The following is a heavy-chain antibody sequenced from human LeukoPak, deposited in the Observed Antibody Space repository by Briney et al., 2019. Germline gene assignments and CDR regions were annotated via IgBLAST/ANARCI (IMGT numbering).Heavy chain of an antibody. D-gene: IGHD3-10*01. V-gene: IGHV4-39*07. Sequence: SENLSLTCTVSGGSISSSSYYWGWIRQPPGKGLEWIGSIYYSGSTYYNPSLKSRVTISVDTSKNQFSLKLSSVTAADTAVYYCARGVNPRKIWFGESKYNWFDPWGQGTLVTVSS. J-gene: IGHJ5*02. CDR3: ARGVNPRKIWFGESKYNWFDP. CDR1: GGSISSSSYY. CDR2: IYYSGST.